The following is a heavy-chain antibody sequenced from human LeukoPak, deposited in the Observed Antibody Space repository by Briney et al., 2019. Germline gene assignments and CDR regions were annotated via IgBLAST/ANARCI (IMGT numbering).Heavy chain of an antibody. Sequence: PSETLSLTCAVYGGSFSGYYWSWIRQPPGKGLERIGEINHSGSTNYNPSLKSRVTISVDTSKNQFSLKLSSVTAADTAVYYCASSYSSGWYRPFDYWGQGTLVTVSS. J-gene: IGHJ4*02. V-gene: IGHV4-34*01. D-gene: IGHD6-19*01. CDR2: INHSGST. CDR1: GGSFSGYY. CDR3: ASSYSSGWYRPFDY.